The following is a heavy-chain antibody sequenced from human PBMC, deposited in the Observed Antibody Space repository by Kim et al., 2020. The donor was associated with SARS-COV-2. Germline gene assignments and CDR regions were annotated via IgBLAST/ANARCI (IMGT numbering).Heavy chain of an antibody. D-gene: IGHD2-8*01. CDR3: ATGYCTNGVCPPLIYYYYMDV. CDR2: INPSGGST. CDR1: GYTFTSYY. J-gene: IGHJ6*03. Sequence: ASVKVSCKASGYTFTSYYMHWVRQAPGQGLEWMGIINPSGGSTSYAQKFQGRVTMTRDTSTSTVYMELSSLRSEDTAVYYCATGYCTNGVCPPLIYYYYMDVWGKGTTVTVSS. V-gene: IGHV1-46*01.